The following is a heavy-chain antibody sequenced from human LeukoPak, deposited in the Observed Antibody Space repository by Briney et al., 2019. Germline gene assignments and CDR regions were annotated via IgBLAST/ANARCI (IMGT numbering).Heavy chain of an antibody. V-gene: IGHV4-59*01. J-gene: IGHJ6*02. CDR3: VRQGPYCYYGMDV. CDR1: GGSITSYY. Sequence: SETLSLTCTVSGGSITSYYWSWIRQPPGKGPEWIGYIFHSGSTNYNPSTRSRVAISVDTSKNQFSLKLSSVTAADTAVYYCVRQGPYCYYGMDVWGQGTTVTVSS. CDR2: IFHSGST.